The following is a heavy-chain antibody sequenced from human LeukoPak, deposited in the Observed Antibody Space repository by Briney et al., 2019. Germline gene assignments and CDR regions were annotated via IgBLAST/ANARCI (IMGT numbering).Heavy chain of an antibody. V-gene: IGHV3-74*01. CDR3: ARARWYSCDY. J-gene: IGHJ4*02. CDR2: DGSGT. D-gene: IGHD5-24*01. Sequence: GGSLRLSCAVSGFTFSGHWMFWVRQAPGKGLEWVSSDGSGTGYTDSVKGRFTVSRDNTRNTLDLQMNSLRAEATAVYYCARARWYSCDYWGQGTLVTVSS. CDR1: GFTFSGHW.